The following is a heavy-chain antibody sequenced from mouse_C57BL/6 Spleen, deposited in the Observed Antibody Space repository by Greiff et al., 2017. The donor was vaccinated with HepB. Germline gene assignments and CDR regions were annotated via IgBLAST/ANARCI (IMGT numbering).Heavy chain of an antibody. Sequence: QVQLQQSGAELVRPGASVTLSCKASGYTFTDYEMHWVKQTPVHGLEWIGAIDPETGGTAYNQKFKGKAILTADTSSSTAYMELRSLTSEDSAVYYCTRGDGSFAYWGQGTLVTVSA. CDR2: IDPETGGT. J-gene: IGHJ3*01. V-gene: IGHV1-15*01. D-gene: IGHD1-1*01. CDR1: GYTFTDYE. CDR3: TRGDGSFAY.